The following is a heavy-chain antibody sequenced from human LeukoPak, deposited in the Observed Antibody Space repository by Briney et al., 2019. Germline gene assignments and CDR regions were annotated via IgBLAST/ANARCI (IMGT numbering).Heavy chain of an antibody. J-gene: IGHJ4*02. V-gene: IGHV3-21*06. CDR3: ARDQYYDFWSGYYRGGYYFDY. D-gene: IGHD3-3*01. Sequence: GESLRLSCAGSGFSFSYQGMTWVRQAPGKGLEWVSSIGTSNSDRYYADSVKGRFTISRDNAKSSVYLQMNRLSAEDTAIYYCARDQYYDFWSGYYRGGYYFDYWGQGTLVTVSS. CDR2: IGTSNSDR. CDR1: GFSFSYQG.